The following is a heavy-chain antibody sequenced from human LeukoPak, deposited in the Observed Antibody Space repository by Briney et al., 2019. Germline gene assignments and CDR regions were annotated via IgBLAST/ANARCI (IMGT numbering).Heavy chain of an antibody. CDR2: ITGSGGGT. D-gene: IGHD3-3*01. CDR3: AEPQYDLWSMYYFDF. Sequence: GGSLRLSCAASGFSFRNFAMSWVRQAPGKGLEWVSAITGSGGGTYYYADSVKGRFTISRDNSKNTLYLQMTSLRAEDTATYYCAEPQYDLWSMYYFDFWGQGTLVTVSS. CDR1: GFSFRNFA. J-gene: IGHJ4*01. V-gene: IGHV3-23*01.